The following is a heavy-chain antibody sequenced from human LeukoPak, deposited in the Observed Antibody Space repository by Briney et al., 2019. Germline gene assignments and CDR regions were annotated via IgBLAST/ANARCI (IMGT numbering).Heavy chain of an antibody. Sequence: GESLKISCKGSGYSFTSYWIGWVRQMPGKGLEWMGIIYPGDSDTRYSPSFQGQVTISADKFISTAYLKWTSLKASDTAMYYCARAPRFSSGSGSYSIFFDIWGQGTMVTVSS. CDR3: ARAPRFSSGSGSYSIFFDI. D-gene: IGHD3-10*01. CDR1: GYSFTSYW. CDR2: IYPGDSDT. V-gene: IGHV5-51*01. J-gene: IGHJ3*02.